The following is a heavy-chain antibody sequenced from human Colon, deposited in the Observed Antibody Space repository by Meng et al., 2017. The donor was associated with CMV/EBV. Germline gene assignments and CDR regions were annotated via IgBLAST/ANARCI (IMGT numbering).Heavy chain of an antibody. D-gene: IGHD6-25*01. CDR3: AKDQRQRVYYNGMGV. CDR2: IWYDGSNK. V-gene: IGHV3-33*06. Sequence: GGSLRLSCAASGFSFSDYGMHWVRQAPGKGLEWVAVIWYDGSNKYYEDSVKGRFTISRDNSKNTLYLQMNSLRAEDTAVYYCAKDQRQRVYYNGMGVWGQGTTVTVSS. J-gene: IGHJ6*02. CDR1: GFSFSDYG.